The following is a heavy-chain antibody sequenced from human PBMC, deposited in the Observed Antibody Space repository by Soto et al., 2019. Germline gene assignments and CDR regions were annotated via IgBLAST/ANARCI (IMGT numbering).Heavy chain of an antibody. CDR2: IYSGGST. Sequence: PGGSLRLSCAASGFTVSSNYMSWVRQAPGKGLEWVSVIYSGGSTYYADSVKGRFTISRDNSKNTLYLQMNSLRAEDTAVYYCARESDQLPSLLDYWGQGTLVTVSS. CDR3: ARESDQLPSLLDY. J-gene: IGHJ4*02. D-gene: IGHD2-2*01. V-gene: IGHV3-53*01. CDR1: GFTVSSNY.